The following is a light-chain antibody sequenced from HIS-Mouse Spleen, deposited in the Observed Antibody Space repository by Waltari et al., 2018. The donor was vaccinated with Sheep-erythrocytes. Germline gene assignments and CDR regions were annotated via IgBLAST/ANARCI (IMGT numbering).Light chain of an antibody. J-gene: IGKJ1*01. CDR3: LQHNSYPWT. V-gene: IGKV1-17*03. Sequence: DIQMTQSPSAMSASVGDGVTITCRASQGISNYLAWFQQKPGKVPKRLIYAASSLQSGVPSRFTLTISSLQPEDFATYYCLQHNSYPWTFGQGTKVEIK. CDR1: QGISNY. CDR2: AAS.